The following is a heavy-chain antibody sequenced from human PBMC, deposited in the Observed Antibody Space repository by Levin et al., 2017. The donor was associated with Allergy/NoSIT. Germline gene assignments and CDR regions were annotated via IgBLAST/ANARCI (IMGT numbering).Heavy chain of an antibody. CDR1: GYTFTNYA. Sequence: GESLKISCKASGYTFTNYAMHWVRQAPGQRLEWMGWINAGNGNTKYSQKFQGRVTITRDTSASTAYMELSSLRSEDTAVYYCARETGYFDYWGQGTLVTVSS. CDR3: ARETGYFDY. V-gene: IGHV1-3*01. CDR2: INAGNGNT. J-gene: IGHJ4*02. D-gene: IGHD3-9*01.